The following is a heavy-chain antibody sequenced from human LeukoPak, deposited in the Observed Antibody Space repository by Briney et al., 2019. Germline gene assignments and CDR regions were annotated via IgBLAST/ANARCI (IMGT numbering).Heavy chain of an antibody. Sequence: GGSLRLSCAASGFTFSSYAMSWVRQAPGKGLEWVSVISASDSTTHYADSVKGRFTISRDNSKNTLYLQMNSLRAEDTAVYYCATRLYTSDLAGDYWGQGTLVTVSS. CDR2: ISASDSTT. CDR1: GFTFSSYA. J-gene: IGHJ4*02. V-gene: IGHV3-23*01. D-gene: IGHD6-19*01. CDR3: ATRLYTSDLAGDY.